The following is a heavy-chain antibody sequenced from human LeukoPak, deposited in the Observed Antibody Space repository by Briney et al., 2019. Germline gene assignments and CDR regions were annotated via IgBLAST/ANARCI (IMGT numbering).Heavy chain of an antibody. CDR1: GFTFDDYA. D-gene: IGHD5-18*01. J-gene: IGHJ4*02. V-gene: IGHV3-9*01. Sequence: GGSLRLSCAASGFTFDDYAMHWVRHAPGKGLEWVSGISWNSGSIGYADTVKGRFTISRDNAKNSLYLQMNSLRAEDTALYYCAKDHTPGYSYAFFDYWGQGTLVTVSS. CDR2: ISWNSGSI. CDR3: AKDHTPGYSYAFFDY.